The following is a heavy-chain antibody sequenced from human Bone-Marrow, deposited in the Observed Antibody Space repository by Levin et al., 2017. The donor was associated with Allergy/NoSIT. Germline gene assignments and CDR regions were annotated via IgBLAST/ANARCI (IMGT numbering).Heavy chain of an antibody. Sequence: GESLKISCKASGYTFTDFYIHWVRQAPGQGLEWMGRITPKSGVTNYAQKFKGRVTVTRDTSSSTVHLELSRLRSDDTAVYYCARVYQMLFGGPPSDYWGQGTLVTVSS. CDR3: ARVYQMLFGGPPSDY. CDR1: GYTFTDFY. D-gene: IGHD2-2*01. J-gene: IGHJ4*02. CDR2: ITPKSGVT. V-gene: IGHV1-2*06.